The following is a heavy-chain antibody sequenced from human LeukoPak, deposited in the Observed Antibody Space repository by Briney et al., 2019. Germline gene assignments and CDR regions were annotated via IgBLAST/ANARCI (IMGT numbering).Heavy chain of an antibody. CDR2: LYYSGST. J-gene: IGHJ6*03. D-gene: IGHD3-10*01. CDR1: GGSISNY. Sequence: SKTLSVTCTVSGGSISNYWSCIRQPPRKGLEWIGYLYYSGSTNYNPSLKSRVTKSVDTSKNQFSLKLSSVTAADTAVYYCASVTENYGSGRRHNNYYYYMDVWGKGTTVTISS. CDR3: ASVTENYGSGRRHNNYYYYMDV. V-gene: IGHV4-59*01.